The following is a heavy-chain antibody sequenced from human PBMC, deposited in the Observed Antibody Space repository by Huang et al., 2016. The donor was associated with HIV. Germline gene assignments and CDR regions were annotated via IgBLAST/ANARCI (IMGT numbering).Heavy chain of an antibody. J-gene: IGHJ4*02. D-gene: IGHD3-10*01. V-gene: IGHV4-39*02. CDR2: IYYSGST. CDR1: VGSIRSVTYY. CDR3: ARLPGSITMIRGVITDPY. Sequence: QLQLQESGPGLVKPSETLSLTCTVSVGSIRSVTYYWGWIRQPPGKGLAWIGSIYYSGSTYYNPSLRRVVTITVDTSKNHFALRMRSVTAADTAVYYCARLPGSITMIRGVITDPYWGQGTLVTVSS.